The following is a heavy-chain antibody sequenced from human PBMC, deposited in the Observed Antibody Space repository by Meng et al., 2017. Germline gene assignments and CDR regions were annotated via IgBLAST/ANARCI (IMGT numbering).Heavy chain of an antibody. D-gene: IGHD6-13*01. Sequence: VQLGESGGGLVKPGGALRLSCVASGLRFTDAWMSWVRQAPGKGLEWVGRIKRNRDGGTIDYAARVKGRFTISRDESKNTLYLQMDSLITEDTAVYFCATGAAAADHWGQGTLVTVSS. CDR1: GLRFTDAW. V-gene: IGHV3-15*01. CDR2: IKRNRDGGTI. J-gene: IGHJ4*02. CDR3: ATGAAAADH.